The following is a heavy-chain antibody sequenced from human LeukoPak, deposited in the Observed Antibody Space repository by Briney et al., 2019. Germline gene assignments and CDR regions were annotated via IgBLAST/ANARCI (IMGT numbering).Heavy chain of an antibody. CDR3: ATYRSSGEFDY. D-gene: IGHD3-22*01. CDR2: IYYSGST. V-gene: IGHV4-59*01. CDR1: SGSISSYY. Sequence: SETLSLTCTASSGSISSYYWSWIRQPPGKGLEWIGYIYYSGSTNYSPSLKSRVTISLDTSKNHFSLKLSSATAADTAVYYCATYRSSGEFDYWGQGTLVTVSS. J-gene: IGHJ4*02.